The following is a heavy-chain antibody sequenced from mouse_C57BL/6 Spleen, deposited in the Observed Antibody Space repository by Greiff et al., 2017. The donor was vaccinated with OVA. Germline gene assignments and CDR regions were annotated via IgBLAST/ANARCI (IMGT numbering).Heavy chain of an antibody. J-gene: IGHJ2*01. V-gene: IGHV10-1*01. CDR2: IRSKSNNYAT. CDR1: GFSFHTYA. D-gene: IGHD2-1*01. CDR3: VRQGNSYYFDY. Sequence: EVKLVESGGGLVQPKGSLKLSCAASGFSFHTYAMNWVRQAPGKGLEWVARIRSKSNNYATSYADSVKDSFTISRDDSESMLYLQMNNLKTEDTAMYYCVRQGNSYYFDYWGQGTTLTVSS.